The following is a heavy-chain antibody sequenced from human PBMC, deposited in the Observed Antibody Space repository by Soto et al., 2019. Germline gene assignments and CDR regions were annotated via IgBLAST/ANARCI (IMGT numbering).Heavy chain of an antibody. CDR1: GYTFTSYG. J-gene: IGHJ5*02. CDR2: INAYNGNT. CDR3: ARVLPPFGP. V-gene: IGHV1-18*01. Sequence: QVQLVQSGAEVKKPGASVKVSCKASGYTFTSYGISWVRPAPGQGLEWMGWINAYNGNTNYAQTLQGRVTMTTVTPTRTAYMKLRSLRYDDTAVYYGARVLPPFGPWGQATLVTVSS.